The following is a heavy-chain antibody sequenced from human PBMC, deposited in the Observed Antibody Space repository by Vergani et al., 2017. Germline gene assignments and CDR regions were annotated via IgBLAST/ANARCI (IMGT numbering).Heavy chain of an antibody. CDR3: AKERTALVTFGWFDP. Sequence: QVQLQESGPGLVKPSQTLSLTCTVSGGSISSGGYYWSWIRQPPGKGLEWIGYIYYSGSTYYNPSLKSRVTISVDTSKNQFSLKLSSVTAADTAVYYCAKERTALVTFGWFDPWGQGTLVTVSS. CDR2: IYYSGST. CDR1: GGSISSGGYY. D-gene: IGHD5-18*01. J-gene: IGHJ5*02. V-gene: IGHV4-31*03.